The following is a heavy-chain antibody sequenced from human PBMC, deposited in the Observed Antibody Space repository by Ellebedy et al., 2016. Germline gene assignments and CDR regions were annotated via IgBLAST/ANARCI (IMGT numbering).Heavy chain of an antibody. D-gene: IGHD3-22*01. Sequence: GGSLRLXXAASGFTFSNAWMSWVRQAPGKGLEWVGRIKSKTDGGTTDYAAPVKGRFTISRDDSKNTLYLQMNSLKTEDTAVYYCTTVGSSGYGVYWFDPWGQGTLVTVSS. CDR1: GFTFSNAW. V-gene: IGHV3-15*01. J-gene: IGHJ5*02. CDR2: IKSKTDGGTT. CDR3: TTVGSSGYGVYWFDP.